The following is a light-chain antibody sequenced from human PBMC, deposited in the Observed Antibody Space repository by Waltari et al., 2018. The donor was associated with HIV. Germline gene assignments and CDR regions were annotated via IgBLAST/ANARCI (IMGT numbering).Light chain of an antibody. J-gene: IGLJ3*02. CDR2: EVS. Sequence: QFALTQPASVSGSPGQSITVSCTGTNSDIGYYNYASCSQQHPGKAPKLIIYEVSNRPSGVSNRFSGSKSGNTASLTISGLQAEDEADYFCSSLTNSATLSVLFGGGTKLTVL. CDR3: SSLTNSATLSVL. V-gene: IGLV2-14*01. CDR1: NSDIGYYNY.